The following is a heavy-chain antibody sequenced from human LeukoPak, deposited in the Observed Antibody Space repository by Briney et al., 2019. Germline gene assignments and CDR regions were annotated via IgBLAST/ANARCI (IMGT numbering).Heavy chain of an antibody. CDR1: GFTFHNYA. V-gene: IGHV3-23*01. CDR2: IGASGDNI. D-gene: IGHD3-10*01. CDR3: AKSYCIET. J-gene: IGHJ5*02. Sequence: GGSLRLSCEASGFTFHNYAMAWVRQAPGKGLEYVSSIGASGDNIYYGGSVKGRFTISRDNSKNTLYLEMNNLRVEDTAVYYCAKSYCIETWGQGTLVSVSS.